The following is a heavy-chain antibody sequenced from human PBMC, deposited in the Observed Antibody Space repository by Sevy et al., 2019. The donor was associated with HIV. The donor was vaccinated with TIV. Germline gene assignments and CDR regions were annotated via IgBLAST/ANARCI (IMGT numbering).Heavy chain of an antibody. J-gene: IGHJ1*01. CDR3: AGDPYYDILTGYYRTEGEDIEYFQH. Sequence: GGSLRLSCAASGFTFSSYAMSWVRQAPGKGLEWVSAISGSGGSTYYADSVKGRFTISRDNSKNTLYLQMNSLRVEDTAVYYCAGDPYYDILTGYYRTEGEDIEYFQHWGQGTLVTVSS. V-gene: IGHV3-23*01. CDR1: GFTFSSYA. D-gene: IGHD3-9*01. CDR2: ISGSGGST.